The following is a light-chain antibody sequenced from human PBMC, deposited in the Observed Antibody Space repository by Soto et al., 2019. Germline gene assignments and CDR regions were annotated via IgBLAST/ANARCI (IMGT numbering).Light chain of an antibody. Sequence: IVLTQSPVTLALSPGQSAALSCRASQSVTTSLAWYQHKPGQAPRLFIYDASKRAPGIPARVTGSGSRTDFNITISSLAPEEIAVYYCQVRDVWPSFGQGTKVEIK. V-gene: IGKV3-11*01. CDR2: DAS. CDR3: QVRDVWPS. CDR1: QSVTTS. J-gene: IGKJ1*01.